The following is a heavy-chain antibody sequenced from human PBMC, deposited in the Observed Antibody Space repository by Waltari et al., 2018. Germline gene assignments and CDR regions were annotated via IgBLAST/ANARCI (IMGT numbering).Heavy chain of an antibody. D-gene: IGHD3-3*01. V-gene: IGHV4-38-2*01. CDR1: GYSISSGYY. CDR3: ARAPVYDFWSGYYSRGFDY. Sequence: QVQLQESGPGLVKPSETLSLTCAVSGYSISSGYYWVWIRQPPWKGLEWIGSIYHSGSTYYNPSLKSRVTISVDTSKNQFSLKLSSVTAADTAVYYCARAPVYDFWSGYYSRGFDYWGQGTLVTVSS. CDR2: IYHSGST. J-gene: IGHJ4*02.